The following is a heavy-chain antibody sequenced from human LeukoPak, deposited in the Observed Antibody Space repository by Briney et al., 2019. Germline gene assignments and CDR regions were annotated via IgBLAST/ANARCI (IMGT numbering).Heavy chain of an antibody. CDR3: ARDPSSIAARLDY. Sequence: GGSLRLSCAASGFTFSSYWMHWVRQAPGKGLVWVSRINSDGSSTSYADSVKGRFTISRDNSKNTLYLQMNSLRAEDTAVYYCARDPSSIAARLDYWGQGTLVTVSS. J-gene: IGHJ4*02. V-gene: IGHV3-74*01. CDR2: INSDGSST. D-gene: IGHD6-6*01. CDR1: GFTFSSYW.